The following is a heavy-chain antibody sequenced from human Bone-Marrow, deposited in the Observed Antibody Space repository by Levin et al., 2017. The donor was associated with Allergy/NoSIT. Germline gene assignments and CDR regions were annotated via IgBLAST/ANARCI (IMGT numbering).Heavy chain of an antibody. CDR1: GASISSYY. Sequence: ASETLSLTCNVSGASISSYYWSWIRQPAGKGLDWVGRVYFSGSTVYNPSLNSRVTMSVDTSKSQFSLKLSSVTAADTAVYYCARSFTRGSWYFDFWGPGILVTVSP. J-gene: IGHJ4*02. CDR2: VYFSGST. V-gene: IGHV4-4*07. CDR3: ARSFTRGSWYFDF. D-gene: IGHD3-10*01.